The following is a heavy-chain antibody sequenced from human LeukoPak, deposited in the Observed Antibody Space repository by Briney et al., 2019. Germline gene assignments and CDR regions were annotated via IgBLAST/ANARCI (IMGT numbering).Heavy chain of an antibody. CDR1: GFTFSSFA. Sequence: GGSLRLSCAASGFTFSSFAMNWVRQAPGEGLEWGSIISGSGDTTHYTDSVKGRFTVSRDNSKNTLYLQMNSLRAEDTAVYYCAKESGSSWYSIPNWFDPWGQGTLVTVSS. V-gene: IGHV3-23*01. D-gene: IGHD6-13*01. CDR2: ISGSGDTT. J-gene: IGHJ5*02. CDR3: AKESGSSWYSIPNWFDP.